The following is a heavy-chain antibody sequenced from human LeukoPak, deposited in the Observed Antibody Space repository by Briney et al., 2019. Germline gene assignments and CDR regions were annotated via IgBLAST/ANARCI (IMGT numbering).Heavy chain of an antibody. CDR2: MNPNNGNT. V-gene: IGHV1-8*03. D-gene: IGHD2-2*01. CDR3: ARIGYCSSLDCYGIGWFDP. J-gene: IGHJ5*02. Sequence: ASVKVSCKASGYTFTNYDINWVRQATGQGLEWMGWMNPNNGNTGYAQRFQGRVTFTRNTSISTAYMELSSLRSEDTAVYYCARIGYCSSLDCYGIGWFDPWGQGTLVTVSS. CDR1: GYTFTNYD.